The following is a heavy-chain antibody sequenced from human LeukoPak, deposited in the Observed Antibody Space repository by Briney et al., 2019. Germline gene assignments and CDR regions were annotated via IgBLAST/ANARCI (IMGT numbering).Heavy chain of an antibody. D-gene: IGHD3-10*01. CDR2: IYYSGST. CDR1: GGSISSGGYY. CDR3: ARDRGPAWRGSGSYNL. J-gene: IGHJ5*02. V-gene: IGHV4-31*03. Sequence: SQTLSLTCTVSGGSISSGGYYWRWIRQHPGKGLEWIGYIYYSGSTYYNPSLKSRVTISVDTSKNQFSLKLSSVTAADTAVYYCARDRGPAWRGSGSYNLWGQGTLVTVSS.